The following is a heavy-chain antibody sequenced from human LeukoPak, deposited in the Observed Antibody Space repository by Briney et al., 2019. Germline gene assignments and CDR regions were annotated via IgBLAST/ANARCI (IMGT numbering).Heavy chain of an antibody. CDR1: GGSISSYY. J-gene: IGHJ4*02. Sequence: SETLSLTCTVSGGSISSYYWSWLRQPPGKGLEWIGYIYYSGSTNYNPSLKSRVTISVDTSKNQFSLKLSSVTAADTAVYYCARHRSGSYDWGQGTLVTVSS. V-gene: IGHV4-59*08. CDR3: ARHRSGSYD. CDR2: IYYSGST. D-gene: IGHD1-26*01.